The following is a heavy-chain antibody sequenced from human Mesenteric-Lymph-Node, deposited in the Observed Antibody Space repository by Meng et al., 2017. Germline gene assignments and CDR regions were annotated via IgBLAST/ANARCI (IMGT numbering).Heavy chain of an antibody. V-gene: IGHV4-39*01. J-gene: IGHJ4*02. D-gene: IGHD5-12*01. CDR2: IYYSGST. CDR1: GGPISSSRHY. Sequence: RQMQEWGPGLVKPSGNLSPTWTVSGGPISSSRHYWGWIRQPPGKGLEWIGSIYYSGSTYYNPSLRSRVTMSLDTSKNQFSLKLSSVTATDTAVYYCARHDGGYGDYFDHWGQGTLVTVSS. CDR3: ARHDGGYGDYFDH.